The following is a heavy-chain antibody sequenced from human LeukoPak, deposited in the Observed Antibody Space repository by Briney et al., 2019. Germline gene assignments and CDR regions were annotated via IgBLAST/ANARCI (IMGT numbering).Heavy chain of an antibody. Sequence: GRPLRLSCAASGFTFSSYGMHWVRQAPGKGLEWVAVISYDGSNKYYADSVKGRFTISRDNSKNTLYLQMNSLRAEDTAVYYCATDWLLGYGALDIWGQGTMVTVSS. CDR1: GFTFSSYG. V-gene: IGHV3-30*03. CDR3: ATDWLLGYGALDI. D-gene: IGHD3-9*01. J-gene: IGHJ3*02. CDR2: ISYDGSNK.